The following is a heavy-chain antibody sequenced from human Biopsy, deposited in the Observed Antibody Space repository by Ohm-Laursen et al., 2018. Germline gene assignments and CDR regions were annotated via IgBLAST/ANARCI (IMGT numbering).Heavy chain of an antibody. CDR1: GFTFSSYA. CDR3: AKDSGGSPLGELFH. Sequence: SLRLSCTASGFTFSSYAMNWVRQAPGKGLEWVSGINNDGGRTDYADSVKGRFTISRDNSKNSLYLQMNSLRAEDTALYYCAKDSGGSPLGELFHWGQGNLVTVSS. V-gene: IGHV3-23*01. J-gene: IGHJ4*02. CDR2: INNDGGRT. D-gene: IGHD3-16*01.